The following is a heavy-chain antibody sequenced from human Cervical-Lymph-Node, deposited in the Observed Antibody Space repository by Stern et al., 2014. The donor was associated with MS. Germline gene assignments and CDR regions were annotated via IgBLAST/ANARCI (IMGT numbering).Heavy chain of an antibody. CDR2: IYPGGSDT. J-gene: IGHJ6*02. CDR1: GYSFNSYW. D-gene: IGHD3-10*01. CDR3: ARGARGDNGMDV. V-gene: IGHV5-51*01. Sequence: EVKLVQSGAEVKKPGGSLKISCKGFGYSFNSYWIGWVRQMPGQGLEWMGIIYPGGSDTRYIPSFQVPVTISADKTISTAYLQWSSLKASDTAMYYCARGARGDNGMDVWGQGTTVTVSS.